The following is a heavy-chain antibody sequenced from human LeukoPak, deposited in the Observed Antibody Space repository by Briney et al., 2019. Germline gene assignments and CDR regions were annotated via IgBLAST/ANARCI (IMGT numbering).Heavy chain of an antibody. V-gene: IGHV4-59*01. D-gene: IGHD3-16*01. J-gene: IGHJ6*03. CDR2: IYYSGST. CDR3: ARETSQKGAHYMDV. Sequence: PSETLSLTCAVYGGSFSGYYWSWIRQPPGKGLEWIGYIYYSGSTNYNPSLKSRVTISVDTSKNQFSLKLSSVTAADTAVYYCARETSQKGAHYMDVWGKGTTVTISS. CDR1: GGSFSGYY.